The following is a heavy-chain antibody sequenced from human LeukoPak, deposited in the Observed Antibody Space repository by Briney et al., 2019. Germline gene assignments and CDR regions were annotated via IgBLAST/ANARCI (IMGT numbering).Heavy chain of an antibody. J-gene: IGHJ4*02. CDR1: GFTFSDYC. Sequence: PGGSLRLSCAASGFTFSDYCMHWVRQAPGKGLEWVAVISYDGSNKYYADSVKGRFTISRDNSKNTLYLQMNSLRAEDTAVYYCAKVRWDNSNWYYLDNWGQGTLVTVSS. CDR2: ISYDGSNK. D-gene: IGHD4-11*01. V-gene: IGHV3-30*18. CDR3: AKVRWDNSNWYYLDN.